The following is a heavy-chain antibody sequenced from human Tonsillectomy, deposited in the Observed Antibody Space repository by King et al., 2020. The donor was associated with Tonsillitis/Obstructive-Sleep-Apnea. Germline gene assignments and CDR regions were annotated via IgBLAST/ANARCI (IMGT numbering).Heavy chain of an antibody. D-gene: IGHD5-18*01. Sequence: VQLQQWGAGLLKPSETLSLTCAVYGGSFSGYYWSWIRQPPGKGLEWIGYIYYSGSTYYNPSLKSRVTISVDTSKNQFSLKLSSVTAADTAVYYCASSCPTYFYLTQLWHDAFDIWGQGTMVTVSS. CDR1: GGSFSGYY. V-gene: IGHV4-34*01. J-gene: IGHJ3*02. CDR3: ASSCPTYFYLTQLWHDAFDI. CDR2: IYYSGST.